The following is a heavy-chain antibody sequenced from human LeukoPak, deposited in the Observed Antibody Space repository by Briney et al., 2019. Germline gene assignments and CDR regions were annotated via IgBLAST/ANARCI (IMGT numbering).Heavy chain of an antibody. D-gene: IGHD3-10*01. CDR2: ISWNSGSI. CDR3: AKGLGASAEDAFDI. CDR1: GFTFDDYA. Sequence: PGGSLRLSCAASGFTFDDYAMHWVRQAPGKGLEWVSGISWNSGSIGYADSVKGRFTISRDNAKNSLYLQMNSLRAEDTALYYCAKGLGASAEDAFDIWGQGTMVTVSS. J-gene: IGHJ3*02. V-gene: IGHV3-9*01.